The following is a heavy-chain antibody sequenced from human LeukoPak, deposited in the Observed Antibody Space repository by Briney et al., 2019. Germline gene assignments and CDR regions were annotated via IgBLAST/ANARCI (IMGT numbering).Heavy chain of an antibody. V-gene: IGHV1-2*02. Sequence: AASVKVSCKASGYTFTDYYMNWVRQAPGQGLEWMGWINPSSGGTNYAQKFQGRVTMTRDTSISTAYMELSRLRSDDTAVYYCAREGDYYGSGLLDYWGQGTLVTVSS. CDR3: AREGDYYGSGLLDY. CDR1: GYTFTDYY. J-gene: IGHJ4*02. D-gene: IGHD3-10*01. CDR2: INPSSGGT.